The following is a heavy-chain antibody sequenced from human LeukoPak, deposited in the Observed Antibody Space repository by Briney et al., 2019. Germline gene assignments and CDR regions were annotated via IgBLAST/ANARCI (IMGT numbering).Heavy chain of an antibody. CDR2: ISSSSSYI. CDR1: RFNSEDHA. V-gene: IGHV3-21*01. J-gene: IGHJ4*02. D-gene: IGHD6-19*01. Sequence: GGSLRLSCVVSRFNSEDHAMNWVRQAPGKGLEWVSSISSSSSYIYYADSVKGRFTISRDNAKNSLYLQMNSLRAEDTAVYYCARARFLIAVAGTRGLVFDYWGQGTLVTVSS. CDR3: ARARFLIAVAGTRGLVFDY.